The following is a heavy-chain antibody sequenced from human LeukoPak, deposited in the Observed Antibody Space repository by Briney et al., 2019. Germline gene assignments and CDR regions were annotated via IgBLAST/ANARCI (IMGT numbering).Heavy chain of an antibody. CDR2: IYHSGSF. V-gene: IGHV4-59*01. Sequence: SETLSLTCTVSGGSISSYYWSWIRQSPGKGLDWIGYIYHSGSFYYNPPLKSRVTISVDTSKNQFSLKLSSVTAADTAAYYCARGIIAADDFDYWGQGTLVTVSS. J-gene: IGHJ4*02. CDR3: ARGIIAADDFDY. D-gene: IGHD6-13*01. CDR1: GGSISSYY.